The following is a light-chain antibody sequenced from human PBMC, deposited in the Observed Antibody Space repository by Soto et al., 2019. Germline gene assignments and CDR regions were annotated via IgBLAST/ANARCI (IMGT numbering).Light chain of an antibody. Sequence: EIVLTQSPATLSLSPGERATLSCRASQSVSSYLAWYQQKPGQAPRLLIYDASNRATAIPARFSGSGSGTDFTLTISSREPEDFAVYYCQQRSNWPITFGPGTKVEIK. CDR2: DAS. V-gene: IGKV3-11*01. J-gene: IGKJ3*01. CDR3: QQRSNWPIT. CDR1: QSVSSY.